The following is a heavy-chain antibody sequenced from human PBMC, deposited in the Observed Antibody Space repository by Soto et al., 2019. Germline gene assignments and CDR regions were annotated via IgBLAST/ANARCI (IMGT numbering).Heavy chain of an antibody. Sequence: GGSLRLSCAASGFTFSSYGMHWVRQAPGKGLEWVAVISYDGSNKYYADSVKGRFTISRDNSKNTLYLQMNSLRAEDTAVYYCAKDRSRYSSGWTIDYWGQGTLVTVSS. CDR2: ISYDGSNK. J-gene: IGHJ4*02. D-gene: IGHD6-19*01. CDR3: AKDRSRYSSGWTIDY. CDR1: GFTFSSYG. V-gene: IGHV3-30*18.